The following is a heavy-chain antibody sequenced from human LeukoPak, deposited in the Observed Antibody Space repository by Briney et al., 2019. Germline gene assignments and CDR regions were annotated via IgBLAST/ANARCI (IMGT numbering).Heavy chain of an antibody. D-gene: IGHD2-15*01. V-gene: IGHV4-39*07. Sequence: SETLSLTCTVSGGSLSSSSYYWGWIRQTPGKGLEWIGEIFRSGSTAYNPSLKSRVTISVDISNNKFSLTLTSVTAADMAVYYCARNGPYCMDCWGQGTQVTVSS. CDR3: ARNGPYCMDC. J-gene: IGHJ4*02. CDR2: IFRSGST. CDR1: GGSLSSSSYY.